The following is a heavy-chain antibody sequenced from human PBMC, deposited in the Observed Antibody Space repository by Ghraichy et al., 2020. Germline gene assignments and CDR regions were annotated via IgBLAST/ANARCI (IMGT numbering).Heavy chain of an antibody. D-gene: IGHD5-18*01. J-gene: IGHJ4*02. CDR3: ARDRPENSYGYFRFDY. V-gene: IGHV4-30-4*01. CDR2: IYYSGST. Sequence: SETLSLTSTVSGGSISSGDYYWSWIRQPPGKGLEWIGYIYYSGSTYYNPSLKSRVTISVDTSKNQFSLKLSSVTAADTAVYYCARDRPENSYGYFRFDYWGQGTLVTVSS. CDR1: GGSISSGDYY.